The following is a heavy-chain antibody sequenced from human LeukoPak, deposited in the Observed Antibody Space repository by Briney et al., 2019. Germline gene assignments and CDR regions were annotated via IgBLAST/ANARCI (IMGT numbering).Heavy chain of an antibody. J-gene: IGHJ5*02. V-gene: IGHV1-2*02. CDR1: GYTFTGYY. D-gene: IGHD6-13*01. CDR2: INPNSGGT. CDR3: ARAYGIAAAGTSDWFDP. Sequence: ASVKVSCKASGYTFTGYYMHWVRQAPGQGLEWMGWINPNSGGTKYAQKFQGRVTMTRDTSISTAYMELSRLRSDDTAVYYCARAYGIAAAGTSDWFDPWGQGTLVTVSS.